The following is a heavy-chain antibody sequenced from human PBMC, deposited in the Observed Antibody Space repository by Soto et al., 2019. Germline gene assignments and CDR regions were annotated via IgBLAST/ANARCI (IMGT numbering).Heavy chain of an antibody. Sequence: ASETLSLTCTVSDGSISSGDYFWSWIRQPPGKGLEWIGYIYYTGSTYHNPSLKSRLTISKDTSKNQFSLRLSSVTAADTAVYYCARVRTYSYGSGSMGGWFDPWGQGTLVTVSS. CDR3: ARVRTYSYGSGSMGGWFDP. V-gene: IGHV4-30-4*01. CDR2: IYYTGST. D-gene: IGHD3-10*01. CDR1: DGSISSGDYF. J-gene: IGHJ5*02.